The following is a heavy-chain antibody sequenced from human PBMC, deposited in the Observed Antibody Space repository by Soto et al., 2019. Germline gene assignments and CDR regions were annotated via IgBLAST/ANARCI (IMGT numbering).Heavy chain of an antibody. CDR2: MSHSGGT. Sequence: QVQLQQWGAGLLKPSETLSLTCAVFGGSVNSGNYYWSWIRQPPGKGLEWIGEMSHSGGTHFNPSPKGRVTISVDTSKNQFSLKMSSVTAADTALYYCARVERGTATTVVDAFDIWGPGTMVTVSS. J-gene: IGHJ3*02. V-gene: IGHV4-34*01. CDR3: ARVERGTATTVVDAFDI. CDR1: GGSVNSGNYY. D-gene: IGHD1-1*01.